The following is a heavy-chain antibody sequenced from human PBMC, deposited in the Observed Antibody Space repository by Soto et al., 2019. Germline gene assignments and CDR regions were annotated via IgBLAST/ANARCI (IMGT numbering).Heavy chain of an antibody. D-gene: IGHD3-22*01. J-gene: IGHJ6*02. Sequence: QVQLVQSGSEVKKPGASLKVSCKASGYTFSGYAVHWGRRAPGQGLEWVGRINPNTGGTNYAEKFQGRVTVTRDPSISTAYLELSSLKSDDTSVYFCARSRPAQHYYDINGFYNFSGMDVWGQGTTVPVSS. CDR2: INPNTGGT. V-gene: IGHV1-2*06. CDR3: ARSRPAQHYYDINGFYNFSGMDV. CDR1: GYTFSGYA.